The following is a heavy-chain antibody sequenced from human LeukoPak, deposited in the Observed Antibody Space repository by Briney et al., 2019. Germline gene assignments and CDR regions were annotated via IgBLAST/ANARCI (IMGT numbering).Heavy chain of an antibody. CDR2: INPNSGGT. V-gene: IGHV1-2*02. CDR1: GYTFTGYY. CDR3: ARDSYSSGWFSDY. J-gene: IGHJ4*02. D-gene: IGHD6-19*01. Sequence: ASVKVSCXASGYTFTGYYMHWVRQARGQGLEWMGWINPNSGGTNYAQKFQGRVTMARDTSISTAYMELSRLRSDDTAVYYCARDSYSSGWFSDYWGQGTLVTAS.